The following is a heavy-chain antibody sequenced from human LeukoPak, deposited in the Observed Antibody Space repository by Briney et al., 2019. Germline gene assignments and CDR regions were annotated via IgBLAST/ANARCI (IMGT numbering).Heavy chain of an antibody. CDR1: GGTFSSHA. CDR2: IIPIFGTA. CDR3: AGGSGSYSDY. Sequence: GASVKVSCKASGGTFSSHAISWVRQAPGQGLEWMGGIIPIFGTANYAQKFQGRVTITADKSTSTAYMEPSSLRSEDTAVYYCAGGSGSYSDYWGQGTLVTVSS. D-gene: IGHD3-10*01. V-gene: IGHV1-69*06. J-gene: IGHJ4*02.